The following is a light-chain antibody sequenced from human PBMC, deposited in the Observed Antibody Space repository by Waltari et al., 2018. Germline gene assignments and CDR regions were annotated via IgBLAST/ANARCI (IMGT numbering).Light chain of an antibody. J-gene: IGKJ1*01. V-gene: IGKV3-11*01. Sequence: EIVLTQSPATLSLSPGERAALSCRASQGVSSYLAWYQQRPGQAPRLLIYSAANRATGIPVRFSGSGSGTDFTLTISSLEPEDFAVYYCQQRSDWPRTFGQGTKVEIK. CDR3: QQRSDWPRT. CDR2: SAA. CDR1: QGVSSY.